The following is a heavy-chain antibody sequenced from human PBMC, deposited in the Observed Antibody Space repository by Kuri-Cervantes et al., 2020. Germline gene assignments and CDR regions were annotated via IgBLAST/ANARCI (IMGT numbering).Heavy chain of an antibody. V-gene: IGHV1-2*02. CDR3: ARALYYDFWSGYYTPFFDY. D-gene: IGHD3-3*01. J-gene: IGHJ4*02. CDR2: INPNSGGT. CDR1: RYTFTGYY. Sequence: ASVKVSCKASRYTFTGYYMHWVRQAPGQGLEWMGWINPNSGGTNYAQKFQGRVTMTRDTSISTAYMELSRLRSDDTAVYYCARALYYDFWSGYYTPFFDYWGQGTLVTVSS.